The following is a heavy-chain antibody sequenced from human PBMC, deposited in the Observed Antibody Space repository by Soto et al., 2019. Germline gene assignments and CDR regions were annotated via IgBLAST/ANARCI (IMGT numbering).Heavy chain of an antibody. J-gene: IGHJ4*02. V-gene: IGHV3-74*01. D-gene: IGHD4-17*01. CDR2: INSDGSST. CDR1: GFTVSSYL. CDR3: ARVNYGDYGGVYDY. Sequence: EVQLVASGGGLVQPGGSLRLSCAASGFTVSSYLMHWVRQAPGKGLVWVSRINSDGSSTSFADSVKGRFTISRDNAKKTLYLQMNSLRAEDTAVYYCARVNYGDYGGVYDYWGQGTLVTVSS.